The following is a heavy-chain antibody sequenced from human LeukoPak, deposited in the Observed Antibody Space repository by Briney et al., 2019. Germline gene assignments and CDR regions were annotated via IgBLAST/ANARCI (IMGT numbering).Heavy chain of an antibody. CDR1: GFTFSSYA. D-gene: IGHD3-22*01. CDR3: AKDRLYDSSGYPDY. J-gene: IGHJ4*02. V-gene: IGHV3-30*02. Sequence: PGRSLRLSCAASGFTFSSYAMHWVRQAPGKGLEWVAFIRYDGSNKYYADSVKGRFTISRDNSKNTLYLQMNSLRAEDTAVYYCAKDRLYDSSGYPDYWGQGTLVTVSS. CDR2: IRYDGSNK.